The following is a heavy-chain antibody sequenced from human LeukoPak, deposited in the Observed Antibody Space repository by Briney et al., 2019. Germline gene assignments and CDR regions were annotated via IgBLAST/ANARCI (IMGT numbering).Heavy chain of an antibody. Sequence: GGSLRLSCAASGFTVSSNYMSWVRQAPGKGLEWVSVIYSCGSTYYADSVKGRFTISRDNSKNTLYLQINSLGAEDTAVYYCAKPHGSGIDGVYWGQGTLVTVSS. CDR1: GFTVSSNY. CDR2: IYSCGST. D-gene: IGHD3-10*01. CDR3: AKPHGSGIDGVY. J-gene: IGHJ4*02. V-gene: IGHV3-66*03.